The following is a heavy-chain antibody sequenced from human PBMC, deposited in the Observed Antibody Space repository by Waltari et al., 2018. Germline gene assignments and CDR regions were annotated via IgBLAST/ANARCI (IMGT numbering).Heavy chain of an antibody. CDR1: GFTFSSYA. D-gene: IGHD5-12*01. Sequence: QVKLVESGGGVVQPGRALRLSCAASGFTFSSYALHGVRQAPGKGLEWVAVISYDGSNKYYADSVKGRFTISRDNSKNTLYLQMNSLRAEDTAVYYCAREGGEWLPEDYWGQGTLVTVSS. J-gene: IGHJ4*02. CDR3: AREGGEWLPEDY. CDR2: ISYDGSNK. V-gene: IGHV3-30-3*01.